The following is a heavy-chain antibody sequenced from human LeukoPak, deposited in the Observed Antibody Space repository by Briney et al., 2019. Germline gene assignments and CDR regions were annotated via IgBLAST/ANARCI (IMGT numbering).Heavy chain of an antibody. CDR3: TRLLDNDSSGDPDTFDM. CDR1: GGSITSHY. D-gene: IGHD3-22*01. Sequence: PSETLSLTCTVSGGSITSHYWSWIRQAPGKGLEWIGFMYYGGRTMYNPSLQSRVTISLDTSEKKFSLMVTSVTVADTAVYYCTRLLDNDSSGDPDTFDMWGQGTVVPVSS. V-gene: IGHV4-59*08. CDR2: MYYGGRT. J-gene: IGHJ3*02.